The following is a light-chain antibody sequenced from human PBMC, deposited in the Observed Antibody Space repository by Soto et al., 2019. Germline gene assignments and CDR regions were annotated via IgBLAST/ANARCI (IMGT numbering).Light chain of an antibody. CDR1: SSDIGAYNF. Sequence: QSVLTQPASVSGSPGQSITISCTGTSSDIGAYNFVSWYQQHPGKAPKLMLYDVNIRPSGVSNRFSGSKSGNTASLTISGLQDEDEDDYYCTSWTTSTTMIFGGGTQLTVL. CDR3: TSWTTSTTMI. V-gene: IGLV2-14*03. J-gene: IGLJ2*01. CDR2: DVN.